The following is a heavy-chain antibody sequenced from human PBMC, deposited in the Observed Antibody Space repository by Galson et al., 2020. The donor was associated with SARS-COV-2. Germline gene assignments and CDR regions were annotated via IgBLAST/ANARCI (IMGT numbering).Heavy chain of an antibody. Sequence: TGGSLRLSCAASGFTFNNAWMTWVRQAPGKGLEWVGLIKSKTDGGTTDYAAPVKGRFAISRDDSKDTLFLQMNSLKTEVTAVYYCTTGSSWDYWGQGTLVTVSS. V-gene: IGHV3-15*01. CDR2: IKSKTDGGTT. CDR1: GFTFNNAW. J-gene: IGHJ4*02. CDR3: TTGSSWDY.